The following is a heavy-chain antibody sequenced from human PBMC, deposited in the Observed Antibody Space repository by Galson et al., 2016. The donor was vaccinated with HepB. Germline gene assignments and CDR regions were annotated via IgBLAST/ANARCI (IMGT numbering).Heavy chain of an antibody. CDR1: GFTFRSYA. J-gene: IGHJ4*02. V-gene: IGHV3-23*01. Sequence: SLRLSCVASGFTFRSYAMNWVRQSPGKGLEWVSSVNHNGYNTYYADSVKGRFTISRDNSKNTLSLQMNSLRAADTAVYYCARVVKQRWNVLDYWGQGTLVTVSS. CDR2: VNHNGYNT. D-gene: IGHD1-1*01. CDR3: ARVVKQRWNVLDY.